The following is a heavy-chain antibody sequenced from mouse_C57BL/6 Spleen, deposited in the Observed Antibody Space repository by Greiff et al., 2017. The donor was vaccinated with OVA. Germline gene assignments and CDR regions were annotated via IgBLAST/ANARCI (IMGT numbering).Heavy chain of an antibody. CDR3: TRDGDYYGSRYFDY. Sequence: VLLVESGDGLVKPGGSLKLSCAASGFTFSSYAMSWVRQPPEKRLEWVAYISSGGDYIYYADTVKGRFTISRDNARNTLYLQMSSLKSEDTAMYYCTRDGDYYGSRYFDYWGQGTTLTVSS. D-gene: IGHD1-1*01. J-gene: IGHJ2*01. CDR2: ISSGGDYI. CDR1: GFTFSSYA. V-gene: IGHV5-9-1*02.